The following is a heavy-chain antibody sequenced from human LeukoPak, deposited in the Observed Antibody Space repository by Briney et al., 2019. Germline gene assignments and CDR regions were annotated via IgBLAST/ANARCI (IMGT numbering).Heavy chain of an antibody. Sequence: GGSLRLSCAASGFTFSSYGMHWVRQAPGKGLEWVAVISYDGSNKYYADSVKGRFTISRDNAKNTLYLQMNSLRAEDTAVYYCARVNVCPRCHFDYWGQGTLVTVSS. J-gene: IGHJ4*02. CDR3: ARVNVCPRCHFDY. D-gene: IGHD3-16*01. CDR2: ISYDGSNK. V-gene: IGHV3-30*03. CDR1: GFTFSSYG.